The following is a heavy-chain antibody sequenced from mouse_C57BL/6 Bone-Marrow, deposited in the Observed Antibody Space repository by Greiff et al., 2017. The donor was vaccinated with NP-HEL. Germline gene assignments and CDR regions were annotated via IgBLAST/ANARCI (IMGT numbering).Heavy chain of an antibody. CDR1: GFTFSSYA. D-gene: IGHD2-5*01. J-gene: IGHJ4*01. CDR3: TRDRGLYSNYMDY. Sequence: EVQGVESGEGLVKPGGSLKLSCAASGFTFSSYAMSWVRQTPEKRLEWVAYISSGGDYIYYADTVKGRFTISRDNARNTLYLQMSSLKSEDTAMYYCTRDRGLYSNYMDYWGQGTSVTVSS. CDR2: ISSGGDYI. V-gene: IGHV5-9-1*02.